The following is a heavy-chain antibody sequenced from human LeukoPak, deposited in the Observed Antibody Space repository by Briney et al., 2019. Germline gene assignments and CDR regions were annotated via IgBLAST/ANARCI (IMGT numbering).Heavy chain of an antibody. CDR3: ARETPYYDSSGPVSDY. CDR2: IIPIFGTT. V-gene: IGHV1-69*13. CDR1: GGTFSSYA. D-gene: IGHD3-22*01. Sequence: SVKVSCKASGGTFSSYAISWVRQAPGQGLEWMGGIIPIFGTTNYAQKFQGRVTITADESTSTAYMELSSLRSEDTAVYYCARETPYYDSSGPVSDYWGQGTLVTVSS. J-gene: IGHJ4*02.